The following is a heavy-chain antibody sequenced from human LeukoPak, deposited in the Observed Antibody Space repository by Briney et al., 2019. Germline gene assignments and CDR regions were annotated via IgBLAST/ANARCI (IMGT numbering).Heavy chain of an antibody. CDR2: ISAYNGNT. CDR3: ARDSAARPLDY. J-gene: IGHJ4*02. CDR1: GGTFSSYA. Sequence: ASVKVSCKASGGTFSSYAISWVRQAPGQGLEWMGWISAYNGNTNYAQKLQGRVTMTTDTSTSTAYMELRSLRSDDTAVYYCARDSAARPLDYWGQGTLVTVSS. V-gene: IGHV1-18*01. D-gene: IGHD6-6*01.